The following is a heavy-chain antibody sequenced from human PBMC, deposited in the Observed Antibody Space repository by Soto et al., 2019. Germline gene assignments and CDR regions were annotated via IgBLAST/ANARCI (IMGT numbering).Heavy chain of an antibody. CDR1: GGSISSSSYY. J-gene: IGHJ5*02. CDR3: ATLLRYFDWFDP. D-gene: IGHD3-9*01. Sequence: SETLSLTCTVSGGSISSSSYYWGWIRQPPGKGLEWIGSIYYSGSTYYNPSLKSRVTISVDASKNQFSLKLSSVTAADTAVYYCATLLRYFDWFDPWGQGTLVTVSS. V-gene: IGHV4-39*01. CDR2: IYYSGST.